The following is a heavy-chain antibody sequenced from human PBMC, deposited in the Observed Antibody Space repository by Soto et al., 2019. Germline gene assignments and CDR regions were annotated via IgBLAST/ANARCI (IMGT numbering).Heavy chain of an antibody. CDR3: ARDGYDGSGSPYPAY. D-gene: IGHD3-10*01. V-gene: IGHV4-59*01. CDR1: GGSMSEYF. J-gene: IGHJ4*02. CDR2: IYYLGST. Sequence: AETLSLTCSVSGGSMSEYFWSWIRQSPGKGLEWIGYIYYLGSTDYNPSLKSRVTISVDTSKRQFSLRLTSVTAADTAVYYCARDGYDGSGSPYPAYWGPGTQVTVSS.